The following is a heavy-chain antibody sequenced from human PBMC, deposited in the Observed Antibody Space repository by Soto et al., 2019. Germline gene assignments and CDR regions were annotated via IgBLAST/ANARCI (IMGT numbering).Heavy chain of an antibody. Sequence: QVQLQESGPGLLKPSQTLSLTCTVSGGSIRSGDYYWSWIRQSPGKGVEWIGYIYYSGSTYHNPSLKSRVTISVDTSKNQFSLKLSSVTAADTAVYYCARVLGLGVNWFDPWGQGTLVTVSS. J-gene: IGHJ5*02. CDR3: ARVLGLGVNWFDP. CDR1: GGSIRSGDYY. D-gene: IGHD3-3*02. V-gene: IGHV4-30-4*01. CDR2: IYYSGST.